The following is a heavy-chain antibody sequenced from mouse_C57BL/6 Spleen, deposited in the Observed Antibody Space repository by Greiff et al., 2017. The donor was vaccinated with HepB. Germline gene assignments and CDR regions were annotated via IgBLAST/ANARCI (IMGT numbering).Heavy chain of an antibody. J-gene: IGHJ2*01. CDR2: INPSTGGT. CDR3: ASITTVVAYYFDY. D-gene: IGHD1-1*01. Sequence: VQLQQSGPELVKPGASVKISCKASGYSFTGYYMHWVKQSSEKSLEWIGEINPSTGGTSYNQKFKGKATLTVDKSSSTAYMQLKSLTSEDSAVYYCASITTVVAYYFDYWGQGTTLTVSS. V-gene: IGHV1-43*01. CDR1: GYSFTGYY.